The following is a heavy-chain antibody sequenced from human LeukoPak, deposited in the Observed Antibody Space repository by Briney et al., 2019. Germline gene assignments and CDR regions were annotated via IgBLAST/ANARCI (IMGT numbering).Heavy chain of an antibody. J-gene: IGHJ5*02. CDR1: GYTFTGYY. D-gene: IGHD3-3*01. CDR3: ARGRFLEWFTLRFDP. V-gene: IGHV1-2*02. Sequence: ASVKVSCKASGYTFTGYYLHWVRQAPGQGLGWMGWINSNSGGTNYAQKFQGRVTLTRDTSISTAYMELSSLRSDDTAVYYCARGRFLEWFTLRFDPWGQGTLVTVSS. CDR2: INSNSGGT.